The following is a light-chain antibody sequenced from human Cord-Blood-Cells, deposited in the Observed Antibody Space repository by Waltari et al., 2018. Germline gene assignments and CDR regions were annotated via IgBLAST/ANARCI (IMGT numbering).Light chain of an antibody. Sequence: QSVLTQPPSASGTPGQRVTISCSGSSSNIGSNTVNWYQQLPGTAPNPLIFSNNRRPSGVPDRFSGSKAGTSASLAISGLQSEDEADYYCAAWDDSLNGNWVFGGGTKLTVL. J-gene: IGLJ3*02. CDR2: SNN. CDR3: AAWDDSLNGNWV. V-gene: IGLV1-44*01. CDR1: SSNIGSNT.